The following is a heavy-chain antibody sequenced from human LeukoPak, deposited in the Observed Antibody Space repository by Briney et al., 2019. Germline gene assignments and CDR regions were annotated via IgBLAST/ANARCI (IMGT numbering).Heavy chain of an antibody. J-gene: IGHJ6*03. CDR2: ISYDGSNK. Sequence: PGGSLRLSCAASGFTFSSYAMHWFRQAPGKGLEWVAVISYDGSNKYYADSVKGRFTTSRDNSKNTLYLQMNSLRAEDTAVYYCARDPTVTYYYYYYMDVWGKGTTVTVSS. D-gene: IGHD4-11*01. CDR1: GFTFSSYA. V-gene: IGHV3-30*04. CDR3: ARDPTVTYYYYYYMDV.